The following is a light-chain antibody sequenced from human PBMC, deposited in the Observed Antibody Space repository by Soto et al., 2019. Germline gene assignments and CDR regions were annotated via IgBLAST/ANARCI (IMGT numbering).Light chain of an antibody. CDR2: EVT. Sequence: QSVLTQPPSASGSPGQSITISCTGTRLDVGSYNYVSWYQQQPGKAPKLIIYEVTNRPSGVSDRFSGSKSDNTASLTISGLQTEDEADYYCCSYVSSKTYLFGTGTKVTVL. J-gene: IGLJ1*01. CDR3: CSYVSSKTYL. CDR1: RLDVGSYNY. V-gene: IGLV2-14*03.